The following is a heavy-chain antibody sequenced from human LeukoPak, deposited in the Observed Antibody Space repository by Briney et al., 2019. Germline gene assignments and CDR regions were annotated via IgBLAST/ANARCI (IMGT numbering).Heavy chain of an antibody. CDR1: GGSISSGGYS. CDR2: IYHSGST. V-gene: IGHV4-30-2*01. Sequence: SQTLSLTCAVSGGSISSGGYSWSWIRQPPGKGLEWIGYIYHSGSTYYNPSLKSRVTISVDRSKNQFSLKLSSVTAADTAVYYCARVGFNWFDPWGQETLVTVSS. CDR3: ARVGFNWFDP. D-gene: IGHD2-15*01. J-gene: IGHJ5*02.